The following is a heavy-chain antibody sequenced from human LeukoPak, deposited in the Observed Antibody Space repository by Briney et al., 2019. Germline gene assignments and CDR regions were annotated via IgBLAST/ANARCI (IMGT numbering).Heavy chain of an antibody. CDR3: ARVTMVRGVILHDAFDI. CDR1: GGTFSSYA. J-gene: IGHJ3*02. V-gene: IGHV1-69*05. Sequence: GSSVKVSCKASGGTFSSYAISWVRQAPGQGLEWMGGIIPIFGTANYAQKLQGRVTITTDESTSTAYMELSSLRSEDTAVYYCARVTMVRGVILHDAFDIWGQGTMVTVSS. CDR2: IIPIFGTA. D-gene: IGHD3-10*01.